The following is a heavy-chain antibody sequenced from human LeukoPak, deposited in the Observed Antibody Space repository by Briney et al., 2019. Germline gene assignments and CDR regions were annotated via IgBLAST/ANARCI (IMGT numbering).Heavy chain of an antibody. J-gene: IGHJ6*02. CDR1: GFAFSSFS. CDR3: AGAQCFGKLLLVSTGRNV. V-gene: IGHV3-21*01. CDR2: ISTSSSYI. D-gene: IGHD3-10*01. Sequence: GSLRLSCAASGFAFSSFSMNWVRQAPGKGLEWVSSISTSSSYIYYADSLKGRFTISRDNAKNSLYLQMNSLRAEDTAVYYFAGAQCFGKLLLVSTGRNVWGQGTTFTVSS.